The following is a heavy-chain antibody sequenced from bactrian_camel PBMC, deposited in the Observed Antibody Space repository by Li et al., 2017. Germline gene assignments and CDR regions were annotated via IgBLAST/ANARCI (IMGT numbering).Heavy chain of an antibody. CDR1: GYVYSSYC. Sequence: QVQLVESGGDSVEAGGSLKLSCAAPGYVYSSYCLGWFRQVPGKEPEGIAAIYTGGATWYDNSVKGRFTISEDNAMNLLVQEMNSLKPEDSATCYCAAEYFVGGPGRRGRPVVAGLCRADYRYQHCGQGTQ. D-gene: IGHD6*01. J-gene: IGHJ4*01. CDR3: AAEYFVGGPGRRGRPVVAGLCRADYRYQH. V-gene: IGHV3S9*01. CDR2: IYTGGAT.